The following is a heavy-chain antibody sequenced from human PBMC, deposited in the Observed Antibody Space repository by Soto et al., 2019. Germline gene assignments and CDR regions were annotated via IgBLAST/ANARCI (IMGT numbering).Heavy chain of an antibody. CDR3: ERNWGGGYIGY. D-gene: IGHD7-27*01. CDR1: GFTYTTYA. J-gene: IGHJ4*02. CDR2: ISTSGSTT. V-gene: IGHV3-23*01. Sequence: EVQLLGSGGGLVQPGGSLRLSCAASGFTYTTYAMSWVRQAPGKGLEWVSTISTSGSTTSYAESVMGRFTISRDNSRNTLCLQMNRLRTEDTAVYYCERNWGGGYIGYWDQGTLVTVS.